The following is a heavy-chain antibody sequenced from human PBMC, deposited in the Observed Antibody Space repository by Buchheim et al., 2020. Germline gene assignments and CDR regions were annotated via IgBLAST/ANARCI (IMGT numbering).Heavy chain of an antibody. D-gene: IGHD6-13*01. CDR2: IYPGDSDA. CDR1: GXSFTNSC. CDR3: ARQYSSSWYLSGFDP. Sequence: EVQLVQSGAEVKKPGESLKISCKGSGXSFTNSCIAWVRQMPGKGLEFMGIIYPGDSDARYSPSFQGQGNISADKSISTTYPQWGSLKASDTAMYYCARQYSSSWYLSGFDPWGQGTL. J-gene: IGHJ5*02. V-gene: IGHV5-51*01.